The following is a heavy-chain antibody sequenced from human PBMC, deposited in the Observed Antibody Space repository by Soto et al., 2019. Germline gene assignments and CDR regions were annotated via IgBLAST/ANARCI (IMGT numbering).Heavy chain of an antibody. CDR2: IYYSGST. CDR3: AKAADDCSGGKCYGKFDY. J-gene: IGHJ4*02. V-gene: IGHV4-59*01. CDR1: GGSISSYY. D-gene: IGHD2-15*01. Sequence: SETLSLTCTVSGGSISSYYWSWIRQPPGKGLEWIGYIYYSGSTNYNPSLKSRVTISVDTSKNQFSLKLSSVTAADTAVYYCAKAADDCSGGKCYGKFDYWGQGTLVT.